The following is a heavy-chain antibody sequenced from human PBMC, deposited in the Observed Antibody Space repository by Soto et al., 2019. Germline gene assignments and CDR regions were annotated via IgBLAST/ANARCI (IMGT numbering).Heavy chain of an antibody. CDR3: ARGGYFDSSNYLAY. V-gene: IGHV1-3*01. CDR1: GYNFTRFG. J-gene: IGHJ4*02. Sequence: GGSMEVSCKGSGYNFTRFGMKLGRQAPGRRLEWVGWINPGNGNAKYSQKFQGRVIIERDTSASTAYMELSSLRSEDTAVYYCARGGYFDSSNYLAYWGLGTLVTVSS. CDR2: INPGNGNA. D-gene: IGHD3-22*01.